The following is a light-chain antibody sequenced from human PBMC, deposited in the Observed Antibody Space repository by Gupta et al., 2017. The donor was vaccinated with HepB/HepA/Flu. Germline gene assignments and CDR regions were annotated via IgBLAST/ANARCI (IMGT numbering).Light chain of an antibody. CDR2: GAS. CDR1: HGIGSD. Sequence: EIVMTQSPATLSVSTGERVTLSCRASHGIGSDLVWYQQKPGRAPTLLIYGASTRATGVPARFSGSGSGTDFTLTISGLQSEDLAVYYCQQHNNWPPITFGQGTRLEIK. CDR3: QQHNNWPPIT. V-gene: IGKV3-15*01. J-gene: IGKJ5*01.